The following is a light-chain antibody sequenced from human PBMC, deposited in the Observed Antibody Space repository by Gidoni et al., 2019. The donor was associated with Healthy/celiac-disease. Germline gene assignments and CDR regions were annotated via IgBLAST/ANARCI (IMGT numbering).Light chain of an antibody. V-gene: IGLV1-44*01. Sequence: QSVLTHPPSAFGTPGQRVTISCSGSSSNIGSHTVNWYQQLPGTAPKLLIYSNNQRPSGVPDRFSGSKSGTSASLAISGLQSEDEADYYCAAWDDSLNGWVFGGGTKLTVL. CDR3: AAWDDSLNGWV. J-gene: IGLJ3*02. CDR1: SSNIGSHT. CDR2: SNN.